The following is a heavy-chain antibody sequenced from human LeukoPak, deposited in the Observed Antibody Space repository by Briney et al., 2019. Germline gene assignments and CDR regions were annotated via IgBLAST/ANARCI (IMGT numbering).Heavy chain of an antibody. CDR2: IRYDGSNK. CDR1: GFTFSSYS. J-gene: IGHJ4*02. D-gene: IGHD5-24*01. CDR3: AKPSATRNTMYYFDY. V-gene: IGHV3-30*02. Sequence: PGGSLRLSCAASGFTFSSYSMNWVRQAPGKGLEWVAFIRYDGSNKYYADSVKGRFTISRDNSKNTLYLQMNSLRAEDTAVYYCAKPSATRNTMYYFDYWGQGTLVTVSS.